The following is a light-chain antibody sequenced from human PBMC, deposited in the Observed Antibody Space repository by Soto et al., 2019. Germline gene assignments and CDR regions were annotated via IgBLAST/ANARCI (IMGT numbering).Light chain of an antibody. Sequence: DVVMTQSPLSLPVTLGQPASIYFMSSQSIVYSDGNTYLNWFQQRPGQSPRCLIDKVSNRDSGVPDSSSGSGSGTDFTLKISRVEAEDVVVYYCMPGTHWPPGFGQGTKVEIK. V-gene: IGKV2-30*01. CDR2: KVS. J-gene: IGKJ1*01. CDR1: QSIVYSDGNTY. CDR3: MPGTHWPPG.